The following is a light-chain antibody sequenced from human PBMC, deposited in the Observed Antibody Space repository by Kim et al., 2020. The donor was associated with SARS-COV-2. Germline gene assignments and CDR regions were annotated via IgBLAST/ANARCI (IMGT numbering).Light chain of an antibody. CDR2: AAS. Sequence: ASVGDRVTSTCRASQSISSYLNWYQQKPGKAPKLLIYAASSLQSGVPSRFSGSGSGTDFTLTISSLRPEDFATYYCQQSYSTPRTFGQGTKVDIK. CDR1: QSISSY. J-gene: IGKJ1*01. V-gene: IGKV1-39*01. CDR3: QQSYSTPRT.